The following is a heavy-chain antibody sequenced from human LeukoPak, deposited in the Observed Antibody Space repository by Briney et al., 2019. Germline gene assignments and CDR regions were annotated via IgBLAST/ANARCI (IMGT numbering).Heavy chain of an antibody. CDR1: GGSFSGYY. CDR3: ARGYILRRYSAGTYYFDY. Sequence: SETLSLTCAVYGGSFSGYYWSWIRQPPGKGLERIGEINHSGSTNYNPSLKSRVTISVDTSKNQFSLKLSSVTAADTAVYYCARGYILRRYSAGTYYFDYWGQGTLVTVSS. V-gene: IGHV4-34*01. J-gene: IGHJ4*02. D-gene: IGHD1-14*01. CDR2: INHSGST.